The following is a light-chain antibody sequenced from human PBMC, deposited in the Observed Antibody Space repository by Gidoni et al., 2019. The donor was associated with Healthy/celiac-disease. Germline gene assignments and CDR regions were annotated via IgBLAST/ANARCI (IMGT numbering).Light chain of an antibody. CDR1: QSISSY. CDR2: AAS. CDR3: QQSYSTPYT. Sequence: DIQMTQSTSSLPASVGDRVTITCRASQSISSYLNWYQQKPGKAPKLLIYAASSLQSGVPSRFSGSGSGTDFTLTISSLQPEDFAIYYCQQSYSTPYTFGQGTKLEIK. J-gene: IGKJ2*01. V-gene: IGKV1-39*01.